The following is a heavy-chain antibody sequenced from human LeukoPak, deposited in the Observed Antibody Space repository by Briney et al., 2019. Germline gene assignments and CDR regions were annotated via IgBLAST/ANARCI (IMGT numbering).Heavy chain of an antibody. Sequence: SETLSLTCTVSGGSISSYYWSWIRQPPGKGLEWIGYIYYSGSTNYNPSLKSRVTISVDTSRNQFSLKLSSVTAADTAVYYCARDKMGGGAEFWGQGTLVTVSS. CDR3: ARDKMGGGAEF. J-gene: IGHJ4*02. CDR1: GGSISSYY. D-gene: IGHD2-21*01. V-gene: IGHV4-59*01. CDR2: IYYSGST.